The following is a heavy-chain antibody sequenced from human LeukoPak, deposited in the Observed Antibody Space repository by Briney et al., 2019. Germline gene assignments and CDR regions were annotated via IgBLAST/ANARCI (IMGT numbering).Heavy chain of an antibody. J-gene: IGHJ4*02. D-gene: IGHD6-19*01. CDR1: GGSISSSSYY. Sequence: SETLSPTCTVSGGSISSSSYYWGWIRQPPGKGLEWIGSIYYSGSTHYTPSLRSRVTISVGTSKNQFSLKLSSVTAADTAVYYCASKHSGWFHFDYWGQGTLVTVSS. V-gene: IGHV4-39*01. CDR3: ASKHSGWFHFDY. CDR2: IYYSGST.